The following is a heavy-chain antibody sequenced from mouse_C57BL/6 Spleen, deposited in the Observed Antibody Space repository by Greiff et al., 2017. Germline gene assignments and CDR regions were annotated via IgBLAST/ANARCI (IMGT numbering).Heavy chain of an antibody. D-gene: IGHD1-1*01. CDR1: GYTFTSYD. CDR3: ARSYYYGSSYGWYFDV. CDR2: IYPRDGST. V-gene: IGHV1-85*01. J-gene: IGHJ1*03. Sequence: QVQLQQSGPELVKPGASVKLSCKASGYTFTSYDINWVKQRPGQGLEWIGWIYPRDGSTKYNEKFKGKATLTVDTSSSTAYMELHSLTSEDSAVYFCARSYYYGSSYGWYFDVWGTGTTVTVSS.